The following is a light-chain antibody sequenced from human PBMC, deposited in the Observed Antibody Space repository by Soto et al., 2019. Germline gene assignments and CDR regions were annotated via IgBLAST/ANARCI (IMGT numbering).Light chain of an antibody. J-gene: IGKJ4*01. Sequence: EVVLTQSPGTLSLSPVGRATLSCRASQSVSRRLAWYQQRPGQSPRLLISGASMRASGVPVRFIGSGSGTDFTLTISSLEPEDFAVYYCQQLGTFGGGTKVDNK. CDR2: GAS. CDR1: QSVSRR. V-gene: IGKV3-11*01. CDR3: QQLGT.